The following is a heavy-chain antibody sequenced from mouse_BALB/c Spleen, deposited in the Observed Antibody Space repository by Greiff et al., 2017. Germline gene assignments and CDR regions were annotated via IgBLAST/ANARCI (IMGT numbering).Heavy chain of an antibody. CDR3: AAYYGNYYAMDY. V-gene: IGHV1-4*01. J-gene: IGHJ4*01. D-gene: IGHD2-10*01. CDR1: GYTFTSYT. Sequence: QVQLQQSGAELARPGASVKMSCKASGYTFTSYTMHWVKQRPGQGLEWIGYINPSSGYTNYNQKFKDKATLTADKSSSTAYMQLSSLTSEDSAVYYCAAYYGNYYAMDYWGQGTSVTVSS. CDR2: INPSSGYT.